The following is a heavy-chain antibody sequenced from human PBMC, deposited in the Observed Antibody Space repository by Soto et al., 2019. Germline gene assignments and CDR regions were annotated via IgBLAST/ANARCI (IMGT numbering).Heavy chain of an antibody. CDR3: ARVKHNYGQAYYYCGMDV. CDR1: GYTFTGYY. V-gene: IGHV1-2*04. Sequence: ASVKVSCKASGYTFTGYYMHWVRQAPGQGLEWMGWINPNSGGTNYAQKFQGWVTMTRDTSISTAYMELSRLRSDDTAVYYCARVKHNYGQAYYYCGMDVWGEGSKVTVSS. CDR2: INPNSGGT. D-gene: IGHD4-17*01. J-gene: IGHJ6*04.